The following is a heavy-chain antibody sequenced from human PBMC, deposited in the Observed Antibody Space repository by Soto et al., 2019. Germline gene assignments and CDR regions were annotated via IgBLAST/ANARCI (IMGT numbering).Heavy chain of an antibody. J-gene: IGHJ6*02. CDR3: PRDLNYYGSGSEYYYYGMDV. V-gene: IGHV1-2*04. Sequence: ASVTVSCKASVYTFTGYYMHWVRQAPGQGLEWMGWINPNSGGTNYAQKFQGWVTMTRDTSISTAYMELSRLRSDDTAVYYCPRDLNYYGSGSEYYYYGMDVWGQGTTVTVSS. CDR1: VYTFTGYY. D-gene: IGHD3-10*01. CDR2: INPNSGGT.